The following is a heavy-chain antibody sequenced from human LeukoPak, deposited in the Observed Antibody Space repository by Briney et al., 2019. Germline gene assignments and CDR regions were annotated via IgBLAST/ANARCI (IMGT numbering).Heavy chain of an antibody. V-gene: IGHV3-64*01. CDR3: AELGITMIGGV. Sequence: TGGSLRLSCAASGFTFNRYSMHWVRQAPGKGLEFVSAISTNGRSTYYANSVKGRFTISRDNSKNTLYLQMGSLRTEDMAVYYCAELGITMIGGVWGKGTTVTISS. CDR2: ISTNGRST. CDR1: GFTFNRYS. J-gene: IGHJ6*04. D-gene: IGHD3-10*02.